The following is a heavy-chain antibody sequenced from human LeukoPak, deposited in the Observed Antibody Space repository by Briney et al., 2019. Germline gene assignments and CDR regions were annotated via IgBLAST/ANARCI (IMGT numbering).Heavy chain of an antibody. D-gene: IGHD6-13*01. CDR3: ARDGQQLAPYAMDV. CDR2: IWYDGSNK. Sequence: GRSLRFSCAASGFRFGSHAVHWVRQAPGKGLEWLAQIWYDGSNKYYVDSVKGRFTTSRDNSKNTVYLQMNSLRAEDTAVYFCARDGQQLAPYAMDVWGQGTTVTVSS. V-gene: IGHV3-33*01. J-gene: IGHJ6*02. CDR1: GFRFGSHA.